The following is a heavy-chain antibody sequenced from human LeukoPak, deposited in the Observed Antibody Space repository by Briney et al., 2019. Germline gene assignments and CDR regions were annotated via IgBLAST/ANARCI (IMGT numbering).Heavy chain of an antibody. V-gene: IGHV3-7*03. CDR1: GFIFSNYG. J-gene: IGHJ4*02. CDR2: IKQDGSEK. Sequence: GGSLRLSCAASGFIFSNYGMHWVRQAPGKGLEWVANIKQDGSEKYYVDSVKGRFTISRDNAKNSLYLQMNSLRAEDTAVYYCARVRSGSSWYFDYWGQGTLVTVSS. CDR3: ARVRSGSSWYFDY. D-gene: IGHD6-13*01.